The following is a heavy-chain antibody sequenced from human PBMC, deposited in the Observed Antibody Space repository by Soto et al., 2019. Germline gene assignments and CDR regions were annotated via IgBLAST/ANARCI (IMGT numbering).Heavy chain of an antibody. J-gene: IGHJ3*02. CDR2: INPATGAA. V-gene: IGHV1-2*02. CDR3: ARGGGVGVAGSAAFDM. CDR1: GYPVTAYY. Sequence: QLHLVQSGAVVKKPGASVTVSCSASGYPVTAYYMHWVRQAPGRGLEWMGGINPATGAAKYTQTLRGRVTLTGDTSTSHVFMELSGRTSEDTAVFYCARGGGVGVAGSAAFDMWGQGTLVTVSS. D-gene: IGHD3-3*01.